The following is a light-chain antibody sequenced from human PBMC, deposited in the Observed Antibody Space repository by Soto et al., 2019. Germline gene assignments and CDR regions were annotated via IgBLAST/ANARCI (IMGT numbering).Light chain of an antibody. Sequence: SYELTQSPSVSVAPGKTARITCGGNNIGSKSVHWYQQKPGQAPVLVIYYDSDRPSGIPERFSGSNSGNTASLTISRVEAGDEADYYCQVWESTSDHYVFGTGTKVTVL. CDR3: QVWESTSDHYV. CDR1: NIGSKS. V-gene: IGLV3-21*01. CDR2: YDS. J-gene: IGLJ1*01.